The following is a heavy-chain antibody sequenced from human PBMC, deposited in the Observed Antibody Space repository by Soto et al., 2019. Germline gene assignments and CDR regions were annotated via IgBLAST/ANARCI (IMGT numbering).Heavy chain of an antibody. Sequence: QVQLVQSGAEVKKPGSSVKVSCKASGGTFSSYAISWVRQAPGQGLEWMGGIIPIFGTANYAQKFQGSVTITADESTSTAYMELSSLRSEDTAVYYCARMRYCSGGSCGGWFDPWGQGTLVTVSS. CDR2: IIPIFGTA. V-gene: IGHV1-69*01. CDR1: GGTFSSYA. CDR3: ARMRYCSGGSCGGWFDP. J-gene: IGHJ5*02. D-gene: IGHD2-15*01.